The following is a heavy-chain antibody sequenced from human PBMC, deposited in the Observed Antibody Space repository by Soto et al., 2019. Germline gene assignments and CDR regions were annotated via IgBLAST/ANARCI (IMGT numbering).Heavy chain of an antibody. CDR2: IYYSGST. CDR3: ARDPIVAAAGLGMDV. Sequence: SETLSLTCTVSGGSVSSGSYYWSWIRQPPGKGLEWIGYIYYSGSTNYNPSLKSRVTISVDTSKNQFSLKLSSVTAADTAVYYCARDPIVAAAGLGMDVWGQGTTVTVSS. V-gene: IGHV4-61*01. J-gene: IGHJ6*02. D-gene: IGHD6-13*01. CDR1: GGSVSSGSYY.